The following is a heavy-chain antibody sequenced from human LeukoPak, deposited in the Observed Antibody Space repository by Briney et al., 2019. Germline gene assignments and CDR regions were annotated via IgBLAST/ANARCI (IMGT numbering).Heavy chain of an antibody. J-gene: IGHJ1*01. CDR1: GFTFSRHW. CDR2: INQDGSGK. V-gene: IGHV3-7*01. CDR3: AEGTTG. D-gene: IGHD1-1*01. Sequence: GGSLRLSCATSGFTFSRHWMSWVRQAPGKGLEWVANINQDGSGKYYVDSVKGRFTISRDNAKNSLYLQMNSLRSEDTAIYYCAEGTTGWGQGTLVTVSS.